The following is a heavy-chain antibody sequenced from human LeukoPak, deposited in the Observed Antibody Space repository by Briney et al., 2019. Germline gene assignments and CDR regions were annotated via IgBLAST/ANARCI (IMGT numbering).Heavy chain of an antibody. D-gene: IGHD4-23*01. CDR3: ARDPRSPVVTHRDYC. V-gene: IGHV1-69*04. CDR1: RGTFSSYT. J-gene: IGHJ4*02. CDR2: IIPILDIA. Sequence: SVKVSCKASRGTFSSYTFSWVLQAPGQGLQWMGRIIPILDIADYAQKFQGRVTITADEATSTVYMELSSLRSEDTAMYYCARDPRSPVVTHRDYCWGQGTLVIVSS.